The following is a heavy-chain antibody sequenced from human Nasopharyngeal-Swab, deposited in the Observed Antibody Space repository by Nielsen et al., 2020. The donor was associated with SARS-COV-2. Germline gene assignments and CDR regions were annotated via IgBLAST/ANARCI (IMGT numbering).Heavy chain of an antibody. V-gene: IGHV4-39*07. CDR3: ARGLKSIAARQGLNWFDP. CDR2: IYYSGST. Sequence: SETLSLTCTVSGGSISSSSYYWGWIRQPPGKGLEWIGSIYYSGSTYYNPSLTSRVTISVDTSKNQFSLRLTSVTAADTAVYYCARGLKSIAARQGLNWFDPWGQGTLVTVSS. J-gene: IGHJ5*02. D-gene: IGHD6-6*01. CDR1: GGSISSSSYY.